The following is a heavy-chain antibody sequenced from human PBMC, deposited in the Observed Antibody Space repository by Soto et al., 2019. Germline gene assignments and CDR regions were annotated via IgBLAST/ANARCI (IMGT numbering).Heavy chain of an antibody. V-gene: IGHV4-34*01. Sequence: SETLSLTCAVYGGSFSGYYWSWIRQPPGKGLEWIGEINHSGSTNYNPSLKSRVTISVDTSKNQFSLKLSSVTAADTAVYYCARAHSGYGYFDYWGQGTLVTVSS. CDR3: ARAHSGYGYFDY. CDR2: INHSGST. D-gene: IGHD5-12*01. CDR1: GGSFSGYY. J-gene: IGHJ4*02.